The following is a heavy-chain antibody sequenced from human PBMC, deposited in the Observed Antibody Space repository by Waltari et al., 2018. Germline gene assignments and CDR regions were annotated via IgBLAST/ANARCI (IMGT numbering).Heavy chain of an antibody. D-gene: IGHD3-16*02. CDR2: IDHNINT. CDR1: GGSMSGYS. CDR3: ARESPRGFTVPPHYMDV. Sequence: QVHLTQWGAGRLQPSETLSLTCAVSGGSMSGYSWAWIRQPPGKGLEWIGEIDHNINTIYNPSLKSRVTISVDTSKNQFSLKLASVTAADTAVYFCARESPRGFTVPPHYMDVWASGTTVIV. J-gene: IGHJ6*03. V-gene: IGHV4-34*01.